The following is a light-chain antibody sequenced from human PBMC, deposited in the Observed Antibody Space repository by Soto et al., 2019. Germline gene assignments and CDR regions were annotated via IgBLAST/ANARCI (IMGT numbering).Light chain of an antibody. CDR2: ENN. V-gene: IGLV1-51*02. CDR3: GTWDSSLSAVV. J-gene: IGLJ2*01. CDR1: SSNIGNNY. Sequence: QSVLTQPPSGSAAPGQKVTISFSGSSSNIGNNYVSWYQQLPGTAPKLLIYENNKRPAGIPDRFSGSKSGTSATLGITGLQTGDEADYYCGTWDSSLSAVVFGGGTKVTVL.